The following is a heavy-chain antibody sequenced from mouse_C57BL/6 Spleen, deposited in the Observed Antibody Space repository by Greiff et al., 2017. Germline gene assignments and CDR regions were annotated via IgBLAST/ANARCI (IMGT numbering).Heavy chain of an antibody. J-gene: IGHJ3*01. CDR3: ARGIYYYGSSYSLWFAY. Sequence: VQLQQSGAELVKPGASVKISCKASGYAFSSYWMNWVKQRPGKGLEWIGQIYPGDGDTNYNGKFKGKATLTADKSSSTAYMQLSSLTSEDSAVYYCARGIYYYGSSYSLWFAYWGQGTLVTVSA. V-gene: IGHV1-80*01. CDR1: GYAFSSYW. CDR2: IYPGDGDT. D-gene: IGHD1-1*01.